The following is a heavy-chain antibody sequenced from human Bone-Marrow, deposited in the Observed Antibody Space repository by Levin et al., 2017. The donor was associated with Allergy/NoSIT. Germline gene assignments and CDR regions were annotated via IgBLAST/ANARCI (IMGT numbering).Heavy chain of an antibody. CDR3: AKSYLTMVHQVTNFDY. V-gene: IGHV3-23*01. J-gene: IGHJ4*02. D-gene: IGHD4-17*01. CDR1: GFTFSSYA. Sequence: TGGSLRLSCAASGFTFSSYAMSWVRQAPGKGLEWVSAISGSGGSTYYADSVKGRFTISRDNSKNTLYLQMNSLRAEDTAVYYCAKSYLTMVHQVTNFDYWGQGTLVTVSS. CDR2: ISGSGGST.